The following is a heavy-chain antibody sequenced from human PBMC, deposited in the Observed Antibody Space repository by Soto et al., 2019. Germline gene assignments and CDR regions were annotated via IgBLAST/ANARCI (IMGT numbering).Heavy chain of an antibody. CDR2: MNPNSGTT. V-gene: IGHV1-8*01. CDR1: GYTFTSFD. D-gene: IGHD6-19*01. CDR3: ARPYYSGWFPFTS. J-gene: IGHJ5*02. Sequence: QVQLVQSGAEVKKPGASVKVSCKASGYTFTSFDIHWVRQATGQGLEWMGWMNPNSGTTNYALKFQDRVTMTRNTSISTVYMEVSSPRSEVTAVYYCARPYYSGWFPFTSWGQGTLVTVSS.